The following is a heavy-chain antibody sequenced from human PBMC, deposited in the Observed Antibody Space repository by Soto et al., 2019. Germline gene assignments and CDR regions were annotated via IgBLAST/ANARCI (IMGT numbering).Heavy chain of an antibody. CDR2: INHSGST. CDR3: ARTYYDFARGMDV. D-gene: IGHD3-3*01. Sequence: ETLSLTCAVYGGSFSGYYWSWIRQPPGKGLEWIGEINHSGSTNYNPSLKSRVTISVDTSKNQFSLELSRLRSDDTAVYYCARTYYDFARGMDVWGQGTTVTVSS. V-gene: IGHV4-34*01. J-gene: IGHJ6*02. CDR1: GGSFSGYY.